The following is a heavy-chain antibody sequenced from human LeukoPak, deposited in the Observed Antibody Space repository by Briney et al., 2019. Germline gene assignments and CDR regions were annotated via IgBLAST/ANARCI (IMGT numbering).Heavy chain of an antibody. J-gene: IGHJ6*03. D-gene: IGHD6-6*01. V-gene: IGHV1-8*03. CDR2: MNPNSGNT. CDR3: ARIGQLGDYYYYYMDV. CDR1: GYTFTSYD. Sequence: GASVKVSCKASGYTFTSYDINWVRQATGQGLEWMGWMNPNSGNTGYAQKFQGRVTITRNTSISTAYMELSSLRSEDTAVYYCARIGQLGDYYYYYMDVWGKGTTVTVSS.